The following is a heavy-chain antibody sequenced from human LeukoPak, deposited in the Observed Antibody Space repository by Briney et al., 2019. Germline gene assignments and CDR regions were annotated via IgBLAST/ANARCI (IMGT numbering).Heavy chain of an antibody. CDR2: IRYDGSNK. Sequence: PGGSLRLSCAASGFTFSSYGMHWVRQAPGKGLEWVAFIRYDGSNKYYADSVKGRFTISRDNSKNTLYLQMNSLRVEDTAVYYCVPSKGDIAVVVYWGQGTLVTVSS. D-gene: IGHD2-15*01. CDR3: VPSKGDIAVVVY. J-gene: IGHJ4*02. V-gene: IGHV3-30*02. CDR1: GFTFSSYG.